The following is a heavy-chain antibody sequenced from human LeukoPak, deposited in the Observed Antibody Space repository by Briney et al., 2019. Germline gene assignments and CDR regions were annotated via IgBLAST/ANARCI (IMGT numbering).Heavy chain of an antibody. CDR1: GFTVSSNY. J-gene: IGHJ4*02. D-gene: IGHD2-2*01. Sequence: GGSLRLSCAASGFTVSSNYMSWVRQAPGKGLEWVSVIYSGGSTYYADSVKGRFTISRDNSKSTLYLQMNSLRAEDTAVYYCASTGFVVVPAAPENYFDYWGQGTLVTVSS. CDR3: ASTGFVVVPAAPENYFDY. V-gene: IGHV3-66*02. CDR2: IYSGGST.